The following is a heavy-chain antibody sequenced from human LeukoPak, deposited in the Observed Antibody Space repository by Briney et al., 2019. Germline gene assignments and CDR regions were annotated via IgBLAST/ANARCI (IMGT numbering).Heavy chain of an antibody. V-gene: IGHV4-4*09. CDR1: GGSISSYY. Sequence: SETLSLTCTVSGGSISSYYWSWIRQSPVKGLEWIGYIFPSGSAFYNPSLESRVTISLDTSENQFSLTLSSVTAADTAVYYCAGRNHYFYYMDVWGKGTTVTISS. CDR3: AGRNHYFYYMDV. J-gene: IGHJ6*03. CDR2: IFPSGSA.